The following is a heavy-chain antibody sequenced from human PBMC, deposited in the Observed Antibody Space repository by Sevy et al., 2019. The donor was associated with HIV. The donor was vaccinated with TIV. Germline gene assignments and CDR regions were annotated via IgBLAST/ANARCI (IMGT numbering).Heavy chain of an antibody. CDR2: ISYDRSNK. CDR1: GFTFSSYA. V-gene: IGHV3-30-3*01. D-gene: IGHD4-17*01. CDR3: ARAGDYEAFDI. J-gene: IGHJ3*02. Sequence: GSLRLSCAASGFTFSSYAMHWVRQAPGKGLEWVAVISYDRSNKYYADSVKGRFTISRDNSKNTLYLQMNSLRAEDTAVYYCARAGDYEAFDIWGQGTMVTVSS.